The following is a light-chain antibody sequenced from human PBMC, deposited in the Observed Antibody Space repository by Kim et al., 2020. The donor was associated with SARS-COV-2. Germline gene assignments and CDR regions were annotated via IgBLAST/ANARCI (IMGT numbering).Light chain of an antibody. CDR3: QQYGTLIT. CDR1: QTVSNNY. Sequence: LSPGERASLSCRASQTVSNNYVAWYRQKPGQPPRLLIYDASRRATGIPDRFSGSGSGTDFTLTISRLEPEDFALYYCQQYGTLITFGQGTRLEIK. V-gene: IGKV3-20*01. CDR2: DAS. J-gene: IGKJ5*01.